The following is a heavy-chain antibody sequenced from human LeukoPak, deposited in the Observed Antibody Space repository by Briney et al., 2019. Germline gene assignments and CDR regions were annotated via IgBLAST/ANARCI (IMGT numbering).Heavy chain of an antibody. J-gene: IGHJ4*02. CDR3: ARGGFLEWLLLGDY. V-gene: IGHV4-39*07. Sequence: SETLSLTCTVSGGSLSSSSYYWGWIRQPPGTGLEWIGSIYYSGSTYYNPSLKSRVTVSVDKSKNQVFLKLSSVTAADTAVYYCARGGFLEWLLLGDYWGQGTLVSVSS. D-gene: IGHD3-3*01. CDR1: GGSLSSSSYY. CDR2: IYYSGST.